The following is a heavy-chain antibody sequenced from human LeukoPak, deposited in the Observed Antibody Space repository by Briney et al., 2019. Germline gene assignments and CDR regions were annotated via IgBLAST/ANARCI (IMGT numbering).Heavy chain of an antibody. Sequence: SQALSLTLAISGGSVSSNIAAWIWIRQSPARGLEWLGRTYYRSKWFSRYAVSVKSRITINADTSKNQCSLQLNSVTPDDTAVYYCARGPGYFQNWGQGALVTVSS. CDR3: ARGPGYFQN. V-gene: IGHV6-1*01. CDR1: GGSVSSNIAA. J-gene: IGHJ1*01. CDR2: TYYRSKWFS.